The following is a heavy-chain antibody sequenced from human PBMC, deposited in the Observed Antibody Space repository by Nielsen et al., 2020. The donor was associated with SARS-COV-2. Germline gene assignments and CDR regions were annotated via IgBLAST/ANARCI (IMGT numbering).Heavy chain of an antibody. CDR2: ISWNRGSI. J-gene: IGHJ6*02. CDR3: AKIATVKTIYYSDLDV. CDR1: GSTFDDYA. D-gene: IGHD4-17*01. V-gene: IGHV3-9*01. Sequence: SLQISCAASGSTFDDYAMHWVRQAPGKGLEWVSGISWNRGSIGYADSVKGRFTISRDNSKNTLYLQMNSLSAEDTAHYFCAKIATVKTIYYSDLDVWGQGTTVAVSS.